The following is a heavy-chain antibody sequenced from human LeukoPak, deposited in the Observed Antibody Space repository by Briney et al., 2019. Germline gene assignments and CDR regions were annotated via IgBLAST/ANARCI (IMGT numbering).Heavy chain of an antibody. D-gene: IGHD3-10*01. CDR3: AKDADVLLWFGELSPLDY. Sequence: GGSLRLSCVASGLTFSSYGMHWVRQAPGKGLEWVAFIRYDGSNKYYADSVKGRFTISRDNSKNTLYLQMNSLRAEDTAVYYCAKDADVLLWFGELSPLDYWGQGTPVTVSS. CDR1: GLTFSSYG. CDR2: IRYDGSNK. J-gene: IGHJ4*02. V-gene: IGHV3-30*02.